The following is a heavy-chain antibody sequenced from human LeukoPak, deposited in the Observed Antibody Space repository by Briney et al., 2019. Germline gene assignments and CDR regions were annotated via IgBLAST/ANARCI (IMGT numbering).Heavy chain of an antibody. CDR1: GGTFSSYA. Sequence: ASVTVSCTASGGTFSSYAISWVRQAPGQGLEWMGGIIPIVGIAKYAQKFQGRVTITADKSTSTAYMELSSLRSEDTAVYYCARGNYDFWSGNYYYYGMDVWGQGTTVTVSS. D-gene: IGHD3-3*01. J-gene: IGHJ6*02. V-gene: IGHV1-69*10. CDR3: ARGNYDFWSGNYYYYGMDV. CDR2: IIPIVGIA.